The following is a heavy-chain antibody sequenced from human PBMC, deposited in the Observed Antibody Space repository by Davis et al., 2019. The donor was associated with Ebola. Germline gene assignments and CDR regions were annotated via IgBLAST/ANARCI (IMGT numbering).Heavy chain of an antibody. Sequence: GGSLRLSCTASGFTFSDYWMSWVRQAPGKGLEWVAHMNRYGSEPYSVDSVKGRFTISRDNSKNTLYLQMNSLRADDTAGYYCAREGKYRDESRTFDYWGQGTLVTVSS. CDR1: GFTFSDYW. V-gene: IGHV3-7*01. D-gene: IGHD2-2*01. CDR2: MNRYGSEP. CDR3: AREGKYRDESRTFDY. J-gene: IGHJ4*02.